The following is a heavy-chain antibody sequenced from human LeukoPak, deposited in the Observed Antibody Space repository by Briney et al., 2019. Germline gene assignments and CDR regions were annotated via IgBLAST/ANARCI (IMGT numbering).Heavy chain of an antibody. CDR1: GYTFTGYY. V-gene: IGHV1-2*02. CDR2: INPNSGGT. J-gene: IGHJ4*02. Sequence: ASVKVSCKASGYTFTGYYMHWVRQAPGQGLEWMGWINPNSGGTNYAQKFQGRVTITADESTSTAYMELSSLRSEDTAVYYCARQNYDILTGYYLYFDYWGQGTLVTVSS. CDR3: ARQNYDILTGYYLYFDY. D-gene: IGHD3-9*01.